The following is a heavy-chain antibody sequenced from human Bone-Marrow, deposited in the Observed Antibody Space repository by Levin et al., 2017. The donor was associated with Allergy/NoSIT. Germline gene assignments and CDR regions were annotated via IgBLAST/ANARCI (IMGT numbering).Heavy chain of an antibody. CDR1: GYTFTSYA. Sequence: ASVKVSCKTSGYTFTSYAVHWVRQAPGQGLEWMGWINAGDGNTKYSQSFQDRVTITSDTSASTVYMELSSLRSGYTAVYYCAREPYYYDTNTYFYYGSGALDIWGQGTMVTASS. J-gene: IGHJ3*02. D-gene: IGHD3-22*01. CDR2: INAGDGNT. V-gene: IGHV1-3*01. CDR3: AREPYYYDTNTYFYYGSGALDI.